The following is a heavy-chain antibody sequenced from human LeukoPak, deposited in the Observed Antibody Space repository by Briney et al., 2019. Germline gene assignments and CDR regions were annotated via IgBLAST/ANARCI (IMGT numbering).Heavy chain of an antibody. D-gene: IGHD1-26*01. CDR2: ITDSGDGE. CDR1: GFILSSYA. J-gene: IGHJ4*02. CDR3: AKDSPVATR. V-gene: IGHV3-23*01. Sequence: GGSLRLSCAASGFILSSYAMHWVRQAPGKGLAWVSSITDSGDGEYYADSVKGRFTISRDDSKNTLYLQMNSLRAEDTAVYYCAKDSPVATRWGQGTLVTVSS.